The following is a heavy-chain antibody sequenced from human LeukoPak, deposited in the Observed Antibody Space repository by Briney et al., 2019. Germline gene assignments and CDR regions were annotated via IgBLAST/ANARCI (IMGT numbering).Heavy chain of an antibody. D-gene: IGHD3-10*01. CDR2: IKHSGST. CDR1: GGSFSGYY. J-gene: IGHJ4*02. CDR3: ARHGRYYGSGSYNY. V-gene: IGHV4-34*01. Sequence: PSETLSLTCAVYGGSFSGYYWSWIRQPPGKGLEWIGEIKHSGSTNYNPSLKSRVTISVDTSKNQFSLKLSSVTAADTAVYYCARHGRYYGSGSYNYWGQGTLVTVSS.